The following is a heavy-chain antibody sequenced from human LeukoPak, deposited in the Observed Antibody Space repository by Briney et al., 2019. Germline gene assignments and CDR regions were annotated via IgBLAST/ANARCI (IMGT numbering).Heavy chain of an antibody. CDR3: ARAIATVVIGWFDP. V-gene: IGHV4-59*11. CDR2: IYYSVST. D-gene: IGHD4-23*01. CDR1: AGSTSSHY. J-gene: IGHJ5*02. Sequence: SETLSLTCIVAAGSTSSHYWSWIRQPPGKVLGWIGSIYYSVSTNYNPSLKSRVTISVATSKNLFPLKLSFATAADTAVDYRARAIATVVIGWFDPWGQGTLVTVSS.